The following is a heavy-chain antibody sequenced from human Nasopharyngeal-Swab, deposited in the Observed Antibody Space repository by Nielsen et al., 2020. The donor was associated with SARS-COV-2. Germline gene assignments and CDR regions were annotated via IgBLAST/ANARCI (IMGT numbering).Heavy chain of an antibody. D-gene: IGHD3-3*01. V-gene: IGHV6-1*01. CDR1: GDSVSSNSAA. CDR2: TYFRSKWYN. J-gene: IGHJ4*02. CDR3: ARVGPRHYDFWSGYSFDY. Sequence: SQSLSLTCAIFGDSVSSNSAAWNWIRQSPSRGLEWLGRTYFRSKWYNDYAVSVKSRITINPDTSKNQFSLQLNSVTPEDTAVYYCARVGPRHYDFWSGYSFDYWGQGTLVTVSS.